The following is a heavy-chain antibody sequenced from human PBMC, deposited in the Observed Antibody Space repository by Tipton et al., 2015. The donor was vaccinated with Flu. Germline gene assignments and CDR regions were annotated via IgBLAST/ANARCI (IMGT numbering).Heavy chain of an antibody. CDR2: INHSGRT. CDR3: ARDYDYRGGSAAFDI. D-gene: IGHD3-22*01. V-gene: IGHV4-34*01. Sequence: TLSLTCAVYGGSFSGYYWSWIRQPPGKGLEWIGEINHSGRTNYNPSLKSRVTISVDTSKNQFSLKLSSVTAADTAVYYCARDYDYRGGSAAFDIWGQGTMVTVSS. CDR1: GGSFSGYY. J-gene: IGHJ3*02.